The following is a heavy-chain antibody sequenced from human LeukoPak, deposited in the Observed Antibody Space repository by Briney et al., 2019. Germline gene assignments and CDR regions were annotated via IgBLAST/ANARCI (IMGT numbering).Heavy chain of an antibody. Sequence: ASVKVSCKVFAYTLSSNGISWVRQAPGQGLEWMGWISAYDGHTNYAQKLQGRVTLTTDTATRTAYMELRSLKSDDTAVYYCARHQGELRFFYYGMDVRGKGTTVTVSS. CDR3: ARHQGELRFFYYGMDV. CDR1: AYTLSSNG. V-gene: IGHV1-18*01. D-gene: IGHD1-26*01. CDR2: ISAYDGHT. J-gene: IGHJ6*04.